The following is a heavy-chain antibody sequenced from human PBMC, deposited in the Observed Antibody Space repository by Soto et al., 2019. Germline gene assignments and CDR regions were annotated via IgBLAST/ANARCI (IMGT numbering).Heavy chain of an antibody. CDR1: RFTFNKYC. J-gene: IGHJ6*02. CDR3: AKNGGDTYYYYAMDV. CDR2: ISTSSSTI. V-gene: IGHV3-48*02. Sequence: GGSPRLSLAASRFTFNKYCKKLAPPAPGKGLEWVSYISTSSSTIYYADSVKGRFTISRDNAKNSLYLQMNSLRDEDTAVYYCAKNGGDTYYYYAMDVWGQGTTVTVSS. D-gene: IGHD2-21*02.